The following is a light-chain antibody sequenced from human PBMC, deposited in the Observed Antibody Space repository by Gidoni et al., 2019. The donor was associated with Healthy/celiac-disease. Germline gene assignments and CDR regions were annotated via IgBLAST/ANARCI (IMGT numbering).Light chain of an antibody. CDR3: HQSYSTVT. J-gene: IGKJ2*01. Sequence: DIQMTQSPSSLSASVGDRVTITCRASQSISSYLNWYQQKPGKAPSLQSGVPSRFSGSGSGTDFTLTISSLQPEDFATYYCHQSYSTVTFGQGTKLEIK. CDR1: QSISSY. V-gene: IGKV1-39*01.